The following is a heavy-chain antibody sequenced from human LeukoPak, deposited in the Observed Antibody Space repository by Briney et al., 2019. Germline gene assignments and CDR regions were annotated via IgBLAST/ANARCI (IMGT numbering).Heavy chain of an antibody. Sequence: GGSLRLSCAASGFTFSSYSMNWVRQAPGKGLEWVSYISRSSSTIYYADPVKGRFTISRDNAKNSLYLQMNSLRAEDTAVYYCARREYGSGSYGSGSYYNPIGGFDIWGQGTMVTVSS. V-gene: IGHV3-48*04. D-gene: IGHD3-10*01. CDR2: ISRSSSTI. CDR1: GFTFSSYS. J-gene: IGHJ3*02. CDR3: ARREYGSGSYGSGSYYNPIGGFDI.